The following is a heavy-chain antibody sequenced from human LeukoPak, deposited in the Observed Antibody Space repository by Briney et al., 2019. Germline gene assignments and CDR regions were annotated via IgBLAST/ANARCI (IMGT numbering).Heavy chain of an antibody. D-gene: IGHD2-2*01. CDR3: AKFNRGYCSSSSCPNWFDS. J-gene: IGHJ5*01. CDR2: ISDSGGTT. CDR1: GFTFSNYG. Sequence: GGSLRLSCVASGFTFSNYGMHWVRQVPGKGLEWVSAISDSGGTTYYAESVKGRFTMSRDNSKNTLYLQMNSLRVEDTAKYYCAKFNRGYCSSSSCPNWFDSWGQGTLVTVSS. V-gene: IGHV3-23*01.